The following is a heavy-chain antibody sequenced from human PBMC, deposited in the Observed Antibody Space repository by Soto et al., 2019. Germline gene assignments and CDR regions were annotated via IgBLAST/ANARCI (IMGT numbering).Heavy chain of an antibody. V-gene: IGHV3-74*01. Sequence: LRLSCAASGFVFNMYWMHWVRQVPGEGPEWVTRINDDGTRTDYADSAKGRFTISRDNAKDILYLQMNALRVDDTAVYYCIRGRRPSSVGTGAFWGQGTLVTVSS. J-gene: IGHJ4*02. CDR3: IRGRRPSSVGTGAF. CDR1: GFVFNMYW. D-gene: IGHD3-10*01. CDR2: INDDGTRT.